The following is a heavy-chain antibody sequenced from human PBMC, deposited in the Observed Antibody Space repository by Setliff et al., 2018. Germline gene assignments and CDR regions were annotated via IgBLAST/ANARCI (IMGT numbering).Heavy chain of an antibody. CDR1: GFTFSSHT. CDR3: ARDGGMGMVKGYYYGLDA. J-gene: IGHJ6*02. V-gene: IGHV3-48*03. CDR2: FSSSGSI. Sequence: GGSLRLSCAASGFTFSSHTMNWVRQGPGKGLEWVAYFSSSGSISYANSVKGRFTISRDNAKNSLYLQMDSLRVEDTAVYYCARDGGMGMVKGYYYGLDAWGPGTSVTVSS. D-gene: IGHD5-18*01.